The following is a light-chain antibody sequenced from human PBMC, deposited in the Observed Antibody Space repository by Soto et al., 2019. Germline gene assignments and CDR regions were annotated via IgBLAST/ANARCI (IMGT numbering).Light chain of an antibody. CDR2: DVS. CDR3: SSYAGSYTLV. V-gene: IGLV2-11*01. Sequence: QSALTQPRSVSGSHGQSVTISCTGTRNDVGGYNFVSWYQQHPGKVPKLFIYDVSRRPSGVPDRFSGSKSGNTASLTISGLQAEDEADYYCSSYAGSYTLVFGGGTKLTVL. J-gene: IGLJ2*01. CDR1: RNDVGGYNF.